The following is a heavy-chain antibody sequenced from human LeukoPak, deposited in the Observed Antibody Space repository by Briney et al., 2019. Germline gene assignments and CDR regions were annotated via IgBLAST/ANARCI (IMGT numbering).Heavy chain of an antibody. J-gene: IGHJ4*02. CDR1: GFTFSNYW. V-gene: IGHV3-7*01. Sequence: GGSLRLSCAASGFTFSNYWMSWVRQAPGKGLEWVANIKQDGTEKNYVDSVKGRFTISRDNAENSLFLQMKSLRAEDTAVYYCARTRWLQLRYFDYWGQGTLVTVSS. CDR3: ARTRWLQLRYFDY. CDR2: IKQDGTEK. D-gene: IGHD5-24*01.